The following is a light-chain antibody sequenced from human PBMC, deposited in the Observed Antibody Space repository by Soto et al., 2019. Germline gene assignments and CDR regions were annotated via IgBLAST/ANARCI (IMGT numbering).Light chain of an antibody. V-gene: IGKV4-1*01. CDR2: WAS. Sequence: DIVMTQSPDSLAVSLGERATINCRSSRSVFSSSNNKNNLAWYQQRPGQPPKLLIYWASIRESGVPDRFSGSGSGTEFTLTISSLQAEDVAVYYCQQYLSAPDTFGQGTKLEIK. CDR1: RSVFSSSNNKNN. J-gene: IGKJ2*01. CDR3: QQYLSAPDT.